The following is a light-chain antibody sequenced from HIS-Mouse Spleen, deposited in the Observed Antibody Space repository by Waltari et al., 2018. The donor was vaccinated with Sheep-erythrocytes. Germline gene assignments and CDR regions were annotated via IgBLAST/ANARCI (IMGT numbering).Light chain of an antibody. V-gene: IGLV2-11*01. CDR1: SSSVVGYNY. CDR2: DVS. Sequence: QSALTQPRSVSGSPGQSVTISCTGTSSSVVGYNYVSWYQQHPGKAPKLMIYDVSKRPSGVPDRFSGSKSGNTASLTISGLQAEDEADYYCCSYAGSYTVVFGGGTKLTVL. CDR3: CSYAGSYTVV. J-gene: IGLJ2*01.